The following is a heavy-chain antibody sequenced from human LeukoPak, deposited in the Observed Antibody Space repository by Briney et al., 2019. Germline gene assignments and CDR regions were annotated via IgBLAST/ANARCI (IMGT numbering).Heavy chain of an antibody. V-gene: IGHV3-30*02. Sequence: GGSLRLSCEASGFIFSGYGMHWVRQAPGKGLEWVAFIKYDGSDKYYADSVKGRFTISRDNSKNTVYLQMNSLRTEDTSIYYCAKDEGTRGWNGISMIVVAPHDKWGQGTLVTVTS. D-gene: IGHD3-22*01. J-gene: IGHJ4*02. CDR2: IKYDGSDK. CDR3: AKDEGTRGWNGISMIVVAPHDK. CDR1: GFIFSGYG.